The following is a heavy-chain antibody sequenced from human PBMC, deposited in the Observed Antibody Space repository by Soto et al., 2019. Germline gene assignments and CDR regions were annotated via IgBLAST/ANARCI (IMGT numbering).Heavy chain of an antibody. CDR3: ARSHSAYDSPDY. D-gene: IGHD5-12*01. J-gene: IGHJ4*02. V-gene: IGHV3-11*01. Sequence: PGGSLRLSCAASRFTFSDYYMSWIRQAPGKGLDWVSSISSSGNTIYYADSVKGRFTISRDNAKNSLYLQMNSLRAEDTAVYYCARSHSAYDSPDYWGQGTLVTVS. CDR1: RFTFSDYY. CDR2: ISSSGNTI.